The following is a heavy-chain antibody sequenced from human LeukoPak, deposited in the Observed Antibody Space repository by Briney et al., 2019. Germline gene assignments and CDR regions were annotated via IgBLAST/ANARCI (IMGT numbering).Heavy chain of an antibody. V-gene: IGHV7-4-1*02. CDR1: GYSLTSHA. Sequence: GASVKVSCKPSGYSLTSHAMNWVRQAPGQGPEWMGWINTNTGKPTYAQGFTGRFVFSLDTSVSTAYLQISSLKAEDTAVYYCARGETLTTVIHWGQGTLVTVSP. CDR2: INTNTGKP. J-gene: IGHJ4*02. CDR3: ARGETLTTVIH. D-gene: IGHD4-17*01.